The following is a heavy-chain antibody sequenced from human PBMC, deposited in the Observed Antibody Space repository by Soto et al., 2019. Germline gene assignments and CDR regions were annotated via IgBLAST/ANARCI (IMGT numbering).Heavy chain of an antibody. CDR3: AKQRAGFGSGSDTYYFDY. CDR1: GFTFSSNA. V-gene: IGHV3-23*01. D-gene: IGHD3-10*01. Sequence: EVQLLESGGGLVQPGGSLRISCIGSGFTFSSNAMSWVRQAPGKGLEWVSAISGSGGTTYYADSVKGRFAVSRDNSNKTLYLNMNSLRAEDTAVYYCAKQRAGFGSGSDTYYFDYWGQGTLVTVSS. CDR2: ISGSGGTT. J-gene: IGHJ4*02.